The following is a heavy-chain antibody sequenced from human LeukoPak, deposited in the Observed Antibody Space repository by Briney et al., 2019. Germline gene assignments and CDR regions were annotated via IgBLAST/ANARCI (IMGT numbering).Heavy chain of an antibody. CDR3: ARDQEYSSSWYHGAFDI. J-gene: IGHJ3*02. CDR1: GGSISSGGYY. Sequence: SETLSLTCTVSGGSISSGGYYWSWIRQHPGKGLEWIGYIYYSGSTYYNPSLKSRVTISVDTSKNQFSLKLSSVTAADTAVHYCARDQEYSSSWYHGAFDIWGQGTKVTVSS. D-gene: IGHD6-13*01. V-gene: IGHV4-31*03. CDR2: IYYSGST.